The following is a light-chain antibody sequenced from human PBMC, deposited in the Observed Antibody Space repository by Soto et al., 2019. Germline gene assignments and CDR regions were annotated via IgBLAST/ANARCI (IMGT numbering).Light chain of an antibody. CDR3: ASWDDSLSGFYV. V-gene: IGLV1-47*02. Sequence: QSVLTQPPSASGTPGQRVTISCSGSSSNIGSNYVYWYQQFPGTAPRLLIYGNYQRPSGVPDRFSGSKSGTSASLAISGLRSEDEADYYCASWDDSLSGFYVFGSGTKVTVL. CDR2: GNY. J-gene: IGLJ1*01. CDR1: SSNIGSNY.